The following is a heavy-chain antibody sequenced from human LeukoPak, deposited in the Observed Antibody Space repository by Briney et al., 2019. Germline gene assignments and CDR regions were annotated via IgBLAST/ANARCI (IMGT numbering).Heavy chain of an antibody. CDR3: ARYTGSGSYYNFFYYYGMDV. Sequence: GGSLRLSCAASGFTFSSYEMNWVRQAPGKGLEWVSYISSSGSTIYYADSVKGRFTISRDNAKNSLYLQMNSLRAEDTAVYYCARYTGSGSYYNFFYYYGMDVWGQGTTATVSS. CDR1: GFTFSSYE. V-gene: IGHV3-48*03. D-gene: IGHD3-10*01. J-gene: IGHJ6*02. CDR2: ISSSGSTI.